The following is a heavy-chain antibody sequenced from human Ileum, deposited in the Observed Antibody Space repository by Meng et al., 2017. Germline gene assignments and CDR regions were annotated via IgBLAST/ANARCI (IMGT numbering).Heavy chain of an antibody. D-gene: IGHD3-10*01. CDR3: ARFYGSGTFEVHDY. J-gene: IGHJ4*02. Sequence: QVQLQDSCPGLVRPSETLSLTCNVSGGSVSSASYYWSWIRQPPGKGLEWIGLIHYSGSRNYNPSLKSRVTMSVDTSKNQVSLRLTSVTAADTAVYYCARFYGSGTFEVHDYWGQGTLVTVSS. CDR1: GGSVSSASYY. CDR2: IHYSGSR. V-gene: IGHV4-61*01.